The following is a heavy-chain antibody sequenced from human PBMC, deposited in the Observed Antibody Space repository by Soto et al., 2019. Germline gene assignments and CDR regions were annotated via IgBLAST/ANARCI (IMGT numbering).Heavy chain of an antibody. J-gene: IGHJ5*02. D-gene: IGHD7-27*01. CDR2: IKQDGSEK. Sequence: GGSLRLSCAASGFTFSNYWMRWVRQAPGKGLEWVADIKQDGSEKKYVDSVKGRITISRDNARNSLYLQMNSLTAEDTATYYCARGTNSAFDPWGQGIMVTVSS. CDR1: GFTFSNYW. V-gene: IGHV3-7*05. CDR3: ARGTNSAFDP.